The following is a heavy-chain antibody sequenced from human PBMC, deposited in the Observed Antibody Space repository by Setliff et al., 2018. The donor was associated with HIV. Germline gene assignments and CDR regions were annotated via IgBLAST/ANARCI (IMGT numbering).Heavy chain of an antibody. D-gene: IGHD3-16*01. CDR1: GVTFSSYT. Sequence: SVKVSCKASGVTFSSYTINWVRQAPGQGLEWMGRSIPILGIGNDEQAQKFKGRVTFTADKSTSTVYMELSSLRSEDTAVYYCARCGAGEWHLYMDVWGKGTAVTVSS. J-gene: IGHJ6*03. CDR2: SIPILGIG. CDR3: ARCGAGEWHLYMDV. V-gene: IGHV1-69*02.